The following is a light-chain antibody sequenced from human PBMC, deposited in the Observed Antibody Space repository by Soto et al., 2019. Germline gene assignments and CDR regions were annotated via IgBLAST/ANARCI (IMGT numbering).Light chain of an antibody. CDR1: STDVGGYKY. V-gene: IGLV2-14*01. Sequence: QSVLTQPASVSGSPGQSITISCTGTSTDVGGYKYVSWYQQHPGTAPKLMIFEVNGRPSGVSDRFSGSKSGNKASLTISGLQPEDEADYYCSSFSSSSTPYVFGTGTKVTVL. CDR2: EVN. CDR3: SSFSSSSTPYV. J-gene: IGLJ1*01.